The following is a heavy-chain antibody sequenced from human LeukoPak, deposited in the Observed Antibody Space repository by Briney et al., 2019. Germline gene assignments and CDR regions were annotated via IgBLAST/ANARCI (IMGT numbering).Heavy chain of an antibody. J-gene: IGHJ1*01. D-gene: IGHD3-22*01. CDR3: ARDFHYYDSSGYQNSEYFQH. CDR2: TSSSSSYI. CDR1: GFTFSSYS. Sequence: GGSLRLSCAASGFTFSSYSMNWVRQAPGKGLEWVSSTSSSSSYIYYADSVKGRFTISRDNAKNSLCLQMNSLRAEDTAVYYCARDFHYYDSSGYQNSEYFQHWGQGTLVTVSS. V-gene: IGHV3-21*01.